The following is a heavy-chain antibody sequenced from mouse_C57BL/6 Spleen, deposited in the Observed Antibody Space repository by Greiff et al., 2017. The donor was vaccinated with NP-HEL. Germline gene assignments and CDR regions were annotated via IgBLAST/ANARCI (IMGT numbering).Heavy chain of an antibody. V-gene: IGHV1-69*01. Sequence: QVQLQQPGAELVMPGASVKLSCKASGYTFTSYWMHWVKQRPGQGLEWIGEIDPSDSYTNYNQKFKGKSTLTVDKSSSTAYMQLSSLTSEDSAVYYCARSDYYGSSSFAYWGQGTLVTVSA. CDR3: ARSDYYGSSSFAY. CDR2: IDPSDSYT. J-gene: IGHJ3*01. D-gene: IGHD1-1*01. CDR1: GYTFTSYW.